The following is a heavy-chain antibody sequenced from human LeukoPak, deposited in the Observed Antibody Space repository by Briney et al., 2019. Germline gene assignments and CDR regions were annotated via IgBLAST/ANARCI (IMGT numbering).Heavy chain of an antibody. CDR1: GYTFTRYA. D-gene: IGHD4-17*01. J-gene: IGHJ4*02. V-gene: IGHV1-3*01. CDR2: INAGNGNT. CDR3: ARARSYDDSLDY. Sequence: ASVKVSCKASGYTFTRYAMHWVRQAPGQRLEWMGWINAGNGNTKYSQKFQGRVTITRDTSASTGYMEVSSLRSEDTAVYYCARARSYDDSLDYWGQGTLVTVSS.